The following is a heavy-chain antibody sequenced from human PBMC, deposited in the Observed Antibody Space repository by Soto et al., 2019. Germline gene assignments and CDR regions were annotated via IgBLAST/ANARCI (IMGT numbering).Heavy chain of an antibody. CDR3: AKELVATTGNYYYYYMDV. D-gene: IGHD5-12*01. J-gene: IGHJ6*03. Sequence: PGGSLRLSCAASGFTFSSYGIHWVRQAPGKGLEWVAVISNDGSNKYYVDSVKGRFTVSRDNSKNTLSLQMNSLRAEDTAVYYCAKELVATTGNYYYYYMDVWGKGTTVTVSS. CDR2: ISNDGSNK. V-gene: IGHV3-30*18. CDR1: GFTFSSYG.